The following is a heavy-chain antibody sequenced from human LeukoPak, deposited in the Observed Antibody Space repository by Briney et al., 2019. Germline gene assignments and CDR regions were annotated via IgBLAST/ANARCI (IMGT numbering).Heavy chain of an antibody. V-gene: IGHV3-21*01. CDR1: GFTFSSYS. CDR3: ARDPGPILYSSYYGMDV. J-gene: IGHJ6*02. Sequence: GGSLRLSCAASGFTFSSYSMNWVRQAPGKGLEWVSSISSSSSYIYYADSVKGRFTISRDNAKNSLYLQMNSLRAEDTAVYYCARDPGPILYSSYYGMDVWGQGTTVTVSS. CDR2: ISSSSSYI. D-gene: IGHD2-15*01.